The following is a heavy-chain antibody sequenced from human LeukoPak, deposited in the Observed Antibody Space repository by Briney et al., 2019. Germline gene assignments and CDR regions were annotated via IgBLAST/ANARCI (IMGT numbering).Heavy chain of an antibody. V-gene: IGHV3-74*01. D-gene: IGHD4-17*01. Sequence: PGGSLRLSCAASGFTFRAYWMHWVRQVPGKGLVWVSRINSDGSSTSYADSVKGRFTISRDNAKNTLYLQMNSLRAEDTAVYYCARATTVTTNFDSSGQGTLVTVSS. CDR2: INSDGSST. CDR3: ARATTVTTNFDS. CDR1: GFTFRAYW. J-gene: IGHJ4*02.